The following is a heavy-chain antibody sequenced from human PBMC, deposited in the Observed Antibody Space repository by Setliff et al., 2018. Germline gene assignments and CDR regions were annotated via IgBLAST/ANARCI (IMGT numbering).Heavy chain of an antibody. Sequence: SETLSLTCTVSGDSISSGIYHWSWIRQSAGKGLEWIGRIYVSTGSTNYSPSLKSRVSISVDTSKNQFSLKLSSVTAADTAVYYCARDYYDSSGYYYFPTSRYNWFDPWGQGTLVTVSS. D-gene: IGHD3-22*01. CDR3: ARDYYDSSGYYYFPTSRYNWFDP. CDR2: IYVSTGST. V-gene: IGHV4-61*02. J-gene: IGHJ5*02. CDR1: GDSISSGIYH.